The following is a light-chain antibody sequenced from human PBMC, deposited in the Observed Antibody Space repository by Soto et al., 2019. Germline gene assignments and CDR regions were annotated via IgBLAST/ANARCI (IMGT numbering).Light chain of an antibody. CDR3: QQRSSWPLT. CDR2: DES. V-gene: IGKV3-11*01. Sequence: EIVLTQSPATLSLSPGERATLSCRASQSVSRYLAWYQQKPGQAPRLVIYDESNRATGIPARFSGSGSGTDFPLTISSLEPEDFAVYYCQQRSSWPLTFGGGTKVEIK. CDR1: QSVSRY. J-gene: IGKJ4*01.